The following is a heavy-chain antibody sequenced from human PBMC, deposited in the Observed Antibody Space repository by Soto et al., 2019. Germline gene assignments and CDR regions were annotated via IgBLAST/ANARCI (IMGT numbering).Heavy chain of an antibody. CDR1: GFTFGNAW. CDR2: IKSKIHGGTT. V-gene: IGHV3-15*07. Sequence: VHLVESGGGLVKPGGSLRLSCAASGFTFGNAWMNWFRQAPGKGLEWVGRIKSKIHGGTTDYAAPVRGRFTISRDDSNNTLFLQMNSLKTEDAAVYYCTTGHFDVLTGSFDYWGQGTLVTVSS. J-gene: IGHJ4*02. CDR3: TTGHFDVLTGSFDY. D-gene: IGHD3-9*01.